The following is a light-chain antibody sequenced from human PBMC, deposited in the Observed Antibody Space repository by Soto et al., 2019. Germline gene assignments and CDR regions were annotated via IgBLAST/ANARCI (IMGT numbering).Light chain of an antibody. V-gene: IGLV3-9*01. J-gene: IGLJ2*01. CDR1: NIGSKN. CDR2: NDN. CDR3: QVWDTSAAL. Sequence: SYELTQPLSESVALGQTARISCGGNNIGSKNVHWYQQKPGQAPVLVIYNDNSRPSGIPERFSGSNSGSSATLTISRAQAGDEADYSCQVWDTSAALIGGGTKLTVL.